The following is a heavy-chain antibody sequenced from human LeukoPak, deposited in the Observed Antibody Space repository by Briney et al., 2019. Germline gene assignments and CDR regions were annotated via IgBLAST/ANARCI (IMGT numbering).Heavy chain of an antibody. Sequence: PGGSLRLSCAASGFTFSNAYMNWVRQAPGKGPEWVGRIESKIDGGTTDYAAPVKGRFTISRDDSKNTLYLQMNSLKTEDTAMYFCTTDPLYGGSFNYYFDYWGQGALVAVSS. CDR3: TTDPLYGGSFNYYFDY. D-gene: IGHD1-26*01. J-gene: IGHJ4*02. CDR2: IESKIDGGTT. CDR1: GFTFSNAY. V-gene: IGHV3-15*07.